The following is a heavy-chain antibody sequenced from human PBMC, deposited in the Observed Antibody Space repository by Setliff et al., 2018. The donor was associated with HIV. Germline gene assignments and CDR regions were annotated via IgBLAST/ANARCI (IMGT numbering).Heavy chain of an antibody. Sequence: SETLSLTCTVSGGSISSYYWSWIRQPPGKGLEWIGYIYIDGTPNYNPSLKSRVTISVDTSKNQVSLRLTSVTAADTGVYYCARLAMRGVIGDPNWFDPWGQGTLVTVSS. D-gene: IGHD3-16*02. V-gene: IGHV4-4*08. CDR2: IYIDGTP. CDR3: ARLAMRGVIGDPNWFDP. CDR1: GGSISSYY. J-gene: IGHJ5*02.